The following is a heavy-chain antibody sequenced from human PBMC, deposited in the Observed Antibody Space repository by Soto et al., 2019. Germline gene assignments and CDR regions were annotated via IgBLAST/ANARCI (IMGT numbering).Heavy chain of an antibody. Sequence: PGGSLRLSCAASGFTFSSYGMHWVRQAPGKGLEWVAVIWYDGSNKYYADSVKGRFTISRDNSKNTLYLQMNSLRAEDTAVYYCARDQGGSYLLSYYYYYGMDVWGQGTTVTVS. CDR1: GFTFSSYG. CDR3: ARDQGGSYLLSYYYYYGMDV. V-gene: IGHV3-33*01. J-gene: IGHJ6*02. D-gene: IGHD1-26*01. CDR2: IWYDGSNK.